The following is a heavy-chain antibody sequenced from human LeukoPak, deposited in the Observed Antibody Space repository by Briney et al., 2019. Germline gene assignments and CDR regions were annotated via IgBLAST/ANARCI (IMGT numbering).Heavy chain of an antibody. D-gene: IGHD3-10*01. CDR2: IRYDGSNK. CDR1: GFTFSSYG. CDR3: AKDRGLWFGELWTGDY. Sequence: ESGGSLRLSCAASGFTFSSYGMHWVRQAPGKVLEWVAFIRYDGSNKYYADSVKGRFTISRDNSKNTLYLQMNSLRAEDTAVYYCAKDRGLWFGELWTGDYWGQGTLVTVSS. V-gene: IGHV3-30*02. J-gene: IGHJ4*02.